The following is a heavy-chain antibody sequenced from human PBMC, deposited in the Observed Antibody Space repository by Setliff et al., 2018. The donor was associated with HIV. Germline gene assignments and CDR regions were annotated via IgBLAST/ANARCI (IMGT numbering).Heavy chain of an antibody. J-gene: IGHJ6*02. Sequence: SETLSLTCTVSGVSVNSGGYYWNWIRQHPGKGLEWIGHIYYTGSTYYHPSLKSRVLISVDTSNNQFSLRLSSVTAADTAVYYCARDLSPYGSGDPYYYYGMDVWGQGTTVTAP. CDR3: ARDLSPYGSGDPYYYYGMDV. CDR1: GVSVNSGGYY. D-gene: IGHD3-10*01. CDR2: IYYTGST. V-gene: IGHV4-31*03.